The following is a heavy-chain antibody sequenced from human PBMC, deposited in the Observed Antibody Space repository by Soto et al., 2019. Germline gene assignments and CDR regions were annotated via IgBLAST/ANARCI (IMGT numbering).Heavy chain of an antibody. Sequence: SGPTLVNPTQALALTCTFSGFSLSTSGVGVGWIRQPPGKAPEWLALVYWDEDKRYSPSMKSRLTITKDTSRNQVVLTITNMDPVDTATYYCVHSSRRESCRGGRCYYFDYWGQGTLVTVSS. CDR3: VHSSRRESCRGGRCYYFDY. V-gene: IGHV2-5*02. J-gene: IGHJ4*02. CDR1: GFSLSTSGVG. D-gene: IGHD2-15*01. CDR2: VYWDEDK.